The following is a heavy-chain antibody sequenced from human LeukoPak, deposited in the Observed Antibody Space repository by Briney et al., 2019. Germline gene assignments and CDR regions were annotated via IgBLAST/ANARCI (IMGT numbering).Heavy chain of an antibody. D-gene: IGHD2-15*01. J-gene: IGHJ6*02. V-gene: IGHV3-30*18. CDR3: AKGEYCSGGSCQTNYYYYGMDV. Sequence: PGRSLRLSCAASGFTFSSYGMHWVRQTPGKGLEWVAVISYDGSNKYYADSVKGRFTISRDNSKNTLYLQMNCLRAEDTAVYYCAKGEYCSGGSCQTNYYYYGMDVWGQGTTVTVSS. CDR1: GFTFSSYG. CDR2: ISYDGSNK.